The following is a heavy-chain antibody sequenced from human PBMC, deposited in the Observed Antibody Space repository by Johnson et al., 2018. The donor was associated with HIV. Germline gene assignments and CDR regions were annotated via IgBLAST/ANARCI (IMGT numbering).Heavy chain of an antibody. CDR1: GFTFDDYA. Sequence: VQLVESGGGLVQPGRSLRLSCAASGFTFDDYAMHWVRQAPGKGLEWVSGISWNSGSIGYADSVKGRFTISRDNAKNSLYLQMNSLRAEDTAVYYCARPPGIRWSSAAFDNWGQGTMVTVSS. D-gene: IGHD2-15*01. CDR3: ARPPGIRWSSAAFDN. V-gene: IGHV3-9*01. CDR2: ISWNSGSI. J-gene: IGHJ3*02.